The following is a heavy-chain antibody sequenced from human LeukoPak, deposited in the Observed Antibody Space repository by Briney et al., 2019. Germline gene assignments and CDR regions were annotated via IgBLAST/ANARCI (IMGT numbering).Heavy chain of an antibody. D-gene: IGHD4-17*01. V-gene: IGHV1-18*01. J-gene: IGHJ1*01. CDR3: ARGDYGDYVSYFKH. CDR1: GYTFTNYG. Sequence: ASVKVSCKASGYTFTNYGISWVRQAPGQGPEWMGWISGYNGKTNYAQKFQGRVTITTDTSTSTAYMGLRSLRSDDTAVYYCARGDYGDYVSYFKHWGQGTLVIVSS. CDR2: ISGYNGKT.